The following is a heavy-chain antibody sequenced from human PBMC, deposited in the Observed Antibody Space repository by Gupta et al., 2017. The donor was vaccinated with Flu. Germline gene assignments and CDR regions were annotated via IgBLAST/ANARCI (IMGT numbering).Heavy chain of an antibody. CDR1: GYTFTGHY. Sequence: QVQLVQSGAEVKKPGASVKVSCKASGYTFTGHYTHWVRQAPGQGLEWMGWINPNNGGTNYAQRFQGRVTMTKDTSISTAYMELSSLRSDDTAMYYCARVGDSGQHYYYGMDVWGQGTTVTVSS. J-gene: IGHJ6*02. CDR3: ARVGDSGQHYYYGMDV. V-gene: IGHV1-2*02. CDR2: INPNNGGT. D-gene: IGHD2-8*02.